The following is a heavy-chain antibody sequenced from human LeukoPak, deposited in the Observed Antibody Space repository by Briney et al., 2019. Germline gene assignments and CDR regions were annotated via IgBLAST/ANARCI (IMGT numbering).Heavy chain of an antibody. J-gene: IGHJ3*02. CDR3: VGEGLDTWGAFDI. CDR1: GFTFSSYE. D-gene: IGHD7-27*01. CDR2: ISSSSSYI. V-gene: IGHV3-21*01. Sequence: GGSLRLSCAASGFTFSSYEMNWVRQAPGKGLAWVSSISSSSSYIYYADSVKGRFTISRDNAKNSLYLQMNSLRAEDTALYYCVGEGLDTWGAFDIWGQGTMVTVSS.